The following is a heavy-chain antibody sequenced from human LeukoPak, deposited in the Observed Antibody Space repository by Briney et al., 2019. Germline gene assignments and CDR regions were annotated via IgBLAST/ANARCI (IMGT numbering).Heavy chain of an antibody. CDR1: GGSISSSSYY. CDR3: ARLPSATAAFDI. CDR2: TYYSGNT. J-gene: IGHJ3*02. Sequence: PSETLSLTCTVSGGSISSSSYYWGWIRQPPGKGLEWIGTTYYSGNTYYNPSLKSRVTISVDTSKNQFSLKLSSVTAADTAVYYCARLPSATAAFDIWGQGTMVTVSS. V-gene: IGHV4-39*01.